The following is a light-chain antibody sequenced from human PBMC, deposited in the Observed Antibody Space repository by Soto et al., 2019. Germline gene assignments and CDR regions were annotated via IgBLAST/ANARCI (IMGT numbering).Light chain of an antibody. CDR2: GAS. CDR1: QSISGNY. J-gene: IGKJ5*01. CDR3: QQYVISVT. V-gene: IGKV3-20*01. Sequence: EIVLTQSPGTLSLSPGERATLSCRASQSISGNYLAWYQQKPGQAPRLLIYGASNRATGIPERFSGSGSGTVFTLTIGRLEAQVSAMYYCQQYVISVTFGQGTRLEIK.